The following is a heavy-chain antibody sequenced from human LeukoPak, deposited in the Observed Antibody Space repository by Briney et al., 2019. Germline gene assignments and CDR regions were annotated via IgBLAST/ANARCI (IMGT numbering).Heavy chain of an antibody. CDR3: AGGVPAATDDASDI. CDR2: IYYSGST. CDR1: GGSISSGDYY. D-gene: IGHD2-2*01. Sequence: PSQTLSLTCTVSGGSISSGDYYWSWIRQPPGKGLEWIGYIYYSGSTYYNLSLKSRVTISVDPSKNQFSLKLSSVTAAETAVYYCAGGVPAATDDASDIWGQGTMVTVSS. V-gene: IGHV4-30-4*08. J-gene: IGHJ3*02.